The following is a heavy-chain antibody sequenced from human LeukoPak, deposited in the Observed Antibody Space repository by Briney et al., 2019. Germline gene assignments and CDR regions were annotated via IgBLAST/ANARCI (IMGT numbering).Heavy chain of an antibody. J-gene: IGHJ3*02. V-gene: IGHV4-59*01. CDR2: IYYSGGA. CDR1: GDSISSYD. Sequence: SETLSLTCTVCGDSISSYDWSWVRKRPGKGLEWIWSIYYSGGANYNPSLKSRVTISVATSKNQFSLKLQFVTPAYTAVYYCARRGSGSYWTDAFDIWGKGTMVSVSS. D-gene: IGHD3-10*01. CDR3: ARRGSGSYWTDAFDI.